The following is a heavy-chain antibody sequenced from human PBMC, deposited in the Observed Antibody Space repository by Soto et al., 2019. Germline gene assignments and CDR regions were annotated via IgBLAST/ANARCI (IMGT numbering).Heavy chain of an antibody. V-gene: IGHV4-39*01. CDR3: ASPLRVTTYGVVLMTCFDT. D-gene: IGHD3-3*01. J-gene: IGHJ3*02. CDR1: GDSVSSSPYY. CDR2: IYYTGRT. Sequence: QVHLEQSGPGLVRPSETLSLTCTVSGDSVSSSPYYWGWIRQPPGKGLEWIGNIYYTGRTYYNPSLESRVTISADTSKNQFSLNLTSVTAADTAVYYCASPLRVTTYGVVLMTCFDTWGQGTMVNVSS.